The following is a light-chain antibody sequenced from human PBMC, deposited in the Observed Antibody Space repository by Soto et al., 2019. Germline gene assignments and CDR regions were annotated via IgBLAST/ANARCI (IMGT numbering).Light chain of an antibody. CDR2: LGS. CDR3: MQALQTPRT. J-gene: IGKJ1*01. Sequence: DIVMTQSPLSLTVTPGEPASISCRSSQSLLHSNGYNYLDWYLQKPGQSPQLLIYLGSNRASGVPDRFSGSGSGTDFTLKISRVEAEDVGVYYCMQALQTPRTLGQGTKVEIK. V-gene: IGKV2-28*01. CDR1: QSLLHSNGYNY.